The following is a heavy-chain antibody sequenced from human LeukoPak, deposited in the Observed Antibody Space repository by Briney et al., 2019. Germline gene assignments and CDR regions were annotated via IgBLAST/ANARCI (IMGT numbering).Heavy chain of an antibody. CDR1: GGSFSGYY. CDR3: ARSITMVRGVIKPKYYYYMDV. D-gene: IGHD3-10*01. V-gene: IGHV4-34*01. CDR2: INHSGST. J-gene: IGHJ6*03. Sequence: SETLSLTCAVYGGSFSGYYWSWIRQPPGKGLEWIGEINHSGSTNYNPSLKSRVTISVDTSKNQFSLKLSSVTAADTAVYYCARSITMVRGVIKPKYYYYMDVWGKGTTVTISS.